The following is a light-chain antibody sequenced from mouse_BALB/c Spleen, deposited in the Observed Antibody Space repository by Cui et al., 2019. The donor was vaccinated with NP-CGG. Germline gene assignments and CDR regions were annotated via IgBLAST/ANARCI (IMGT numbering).Light chain of an antibody. Sequence: QAVVTQEPAPTTSPGETVTLTCRSNTGAVTTNNFANWVQEKPDHLFTGLIGGTNNRAPGVPARFSGSLIGDKAALTITGAQTEDEAIYFCALWYSNHWVFGGGTKLTVL. J-gene: IGLJ1*01. V-gene: IGLV1*01. CDR1: TGAVTTNNF. CDR2: GTN. CDR3: ALWYSNHWV.